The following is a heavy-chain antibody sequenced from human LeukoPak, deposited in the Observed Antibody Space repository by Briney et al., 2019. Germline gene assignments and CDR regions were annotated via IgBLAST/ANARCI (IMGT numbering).Heavy chain of an antibody. V-gene: IGHV4-59*01. D-gene: IGHD2-15*01. Sequence: NPSETLSLTCSVSGGSFTSYYWSWIRQPPGKRVKWISYVDNRETTSYNPSLKSRVTISIDPSNSQFSLRLRSVTAADTAVYYCARGWGYCSGGNCYFTYFDYWGQGALVTVSS. CDR2: VDNRETT. CDR3: ARGWGYCSGGNCYFTYFDY. J-gene: IGHJ4*02. CDR1: GGSFTSYY.